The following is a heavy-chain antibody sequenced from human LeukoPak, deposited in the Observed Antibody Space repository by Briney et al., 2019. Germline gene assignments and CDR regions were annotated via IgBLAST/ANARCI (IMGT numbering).Heavy chain of an antibody. V-gene: IGHV1-2*02. J-gene: IGHJ5*02. CDR2: INPNNGAT. CDR3: ARGEDNWLDP. CDR1: GYTFTGYY. D-gene: IGHD1-26*01. Sequence: ASVKVSCKASGYTFTGYYMQWVRQAPGQGLEWMGWINPNNGATYSAQRFQGRVTVTRDTSVSTAYMELSRLRSDDTAVYYCARGEDNWLDPWGQGTLVTVSS.